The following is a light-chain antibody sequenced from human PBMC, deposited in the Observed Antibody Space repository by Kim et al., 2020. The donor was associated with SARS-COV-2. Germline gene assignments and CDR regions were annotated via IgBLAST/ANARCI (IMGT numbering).Light chain of an antibody. J-gene: IGLJ3*02. CDR1: SGYSNYK. Sequence: CPRSSGYSNYKVDWYQQRPGKGPRFVMRVGTGGIVGSKGDGIPDRFSVLGSGLNRYLTIKNIQEEDESDYHCGADHGSGSNFVYVFGGGTQLTVL. CDR3: GADHGSGSNFVYV. CDR2: VGTGGIVG. V-gene: IGLV9-49*01.